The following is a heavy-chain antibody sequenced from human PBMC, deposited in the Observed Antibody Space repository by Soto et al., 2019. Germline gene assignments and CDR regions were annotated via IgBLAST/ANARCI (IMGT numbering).Heavy chain of an antibody. J-gene: IGHJ6*02. CDR2: IYPGDSDI. CDR1: GYKFTSYW. Sequence: PGESLKISCKSSGYKFTSYWIGWVRQMPGKGLEWMAIIYPGDSDIRYNPSFQGQVTISADKSISTAYLQWSSLKASDTAMYYCARQVVAAAALYYYGMDVWGQGTTVTVSS. V-gene: IGHV5-51*01. D-gene: IGHD6-13*01. CDR3: ARQVVAAAALYYYGMDV.